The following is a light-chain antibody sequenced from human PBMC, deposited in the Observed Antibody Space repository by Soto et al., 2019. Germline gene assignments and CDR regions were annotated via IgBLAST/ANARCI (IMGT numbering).Light chain of an antibody. Sequence: EIVLTQSPATLSLSPGERATLSCRASQSVSSYLAWYQQKPGQAPRLLIYGASNRATGIPARFSGSGSGTHFNLTISSLESEDFAVYYCQHRGKWPRTFGQGTKLEIK. V-gene: IGKV3-11*01. CDR1: QSVSSY. CDR2: GAS. CDR3: QHRGKWPRT. J-gene: IGKJ2*01.